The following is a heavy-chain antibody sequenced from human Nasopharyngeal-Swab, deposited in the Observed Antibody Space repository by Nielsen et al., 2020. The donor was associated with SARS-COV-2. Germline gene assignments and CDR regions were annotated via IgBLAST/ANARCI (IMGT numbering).Heavy chain of an antibody. CDR3: ARYIVTMVRGDTHDAFDI. CDR1: GGSISSGGYY. V-gene: IGHV4-31*03. Sequence: SETLSLTCTVSGGSISSGGYYWSWIRQHPGKGLEWIGYIYYSGSTYYNPSLKSRVTISVDTSKNQFSLKLSSVTAADTAVYYCARYIVTMVRGDTHDAFDIWGQGTMVTVSS. CDR2: IYYSGST. J-gene: IGHJ3*02. D-gene: IGHD3-10*01.